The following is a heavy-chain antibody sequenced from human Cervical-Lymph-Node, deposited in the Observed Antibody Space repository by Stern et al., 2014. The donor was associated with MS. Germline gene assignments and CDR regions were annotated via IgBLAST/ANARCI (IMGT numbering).Heavy chain of an antibody. D-gene: IGHD6-19*01. Sequence: EVQLVESGGGLVQPGGSLRLSCAASGFTFSSNAMTWVRQAPGKGLEWVSAISGGGGSTYYEDSVEGRCTISSNNTKNTVDLKRNSLRAEDTAVYYCAKDIVGVAGTDYWGQGTLVTVSS. CDR1: GFTFSSNA. CDR3: AKDIVGVAGTDY. J-gene: IGHJ4*02. V-gene: IGHV3-23*04. CDR2: ISGGGGST.